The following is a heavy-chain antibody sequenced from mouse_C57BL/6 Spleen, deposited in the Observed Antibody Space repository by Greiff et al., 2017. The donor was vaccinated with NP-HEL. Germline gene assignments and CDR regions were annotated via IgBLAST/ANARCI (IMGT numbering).Heavy chain of an antibody. CDR3: ARSPDGLLRVFAY. V-gene: IGHV1-69*01. Sequence: QVQLQQPGAELVMPGASVKLSCKASGYTFTSYWMHWVKQRPGQGLEWIGEIDPSDSYTNYNQKFKGKSTLTVDKSSSTAYMQLSSLTSEDSAVYYCARSPDGLLRVFAYWGQGTLVTVSA. D-gene: IGHD2-3*01. CDR2: IDPSDSYT. CDR1: GYTFTSYW. J-gene: IGHJ3*01.